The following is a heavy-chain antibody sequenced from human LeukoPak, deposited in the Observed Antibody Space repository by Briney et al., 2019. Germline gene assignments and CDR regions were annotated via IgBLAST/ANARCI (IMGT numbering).Heavy chain of an antibody. CDR3: ARSLTTLTYEGY. Sequence: GGSLRLSCAASGFTFSSYMMNWVRQAPGKGLEWVSSINSGSTYTYYTESVKGRFTVSRDNAKNSLFLQMNSLRAEDTAIYYCARSLTTLTYEGYWGQGTLVTISS. J-gene: IGHJ4*02. CDR2: INSGSTYT. V-gene: IGHV3-21*01. D-gene: IGHD1-1*01. CDR1: GFTFSSYM.